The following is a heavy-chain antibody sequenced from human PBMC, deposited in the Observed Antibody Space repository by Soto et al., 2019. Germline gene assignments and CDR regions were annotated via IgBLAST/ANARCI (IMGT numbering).Heavy chain of an antibody. CDR2: IHYSGTT. Sequence: ETLSLTCTVXGGSMRNYFWTWIRQPPGKGLEWIGYIHYSGTTSFFPSYNPSLRSRVTISEDTSKNQFSLKLLSVTTADTAVYFCAAGEASSRNLAPYYLDFWGQGTLVTVSS. D-gene: IGHD6-13*01. CDR3: AAGEASSRNLAPYYLDF. CDR1: GGSMRNYF. J-gene: IGHJ4*02. V-gene: IGHV4-59*01.